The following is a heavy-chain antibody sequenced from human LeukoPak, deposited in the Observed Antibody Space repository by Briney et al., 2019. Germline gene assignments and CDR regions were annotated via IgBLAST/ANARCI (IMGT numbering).Heavy chain of an antibody. Sequence: GASVKVSCKVSGYTLTELSMHWVRQAPGKGLEWMGGFDPEDGETIYAQKFQGRVTMTEDTSTDTAYMELSSLRSEDTAVYYCATVRPAHLKVVPAAFDAFDIWGQGTMVTVSS. V-gene: IGHV1-24*01. D-gene: IGHD2-2*01. CDR1: GYTLTELS. CDR2: FDPEDGET. J-gene: IGHJ3*02. CDR3: ATVRPAHLKVVPAAFDAFDI.